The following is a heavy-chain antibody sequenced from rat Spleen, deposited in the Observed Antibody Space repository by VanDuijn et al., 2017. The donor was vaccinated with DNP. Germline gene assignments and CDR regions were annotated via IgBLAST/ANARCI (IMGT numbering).Heavy chain of an antibody. CDR3: ARWPGYNPPYAMDA. J-gene: IGHJ4*01. Sequence: EVQLQESGPGLVKPSQSLSLTCSVTGYSITSDYWGWIRKFPGNKMAWIGHISYSGRTTYNPSLKSRISITRDISKNQLFLQVNSVTTEDTATYYCARWPGYNPPYAMDAWGQGTSVTVSS. CDR2: ISYSGRT. CDR1: GYSITSDY. V-gene: IGHV3-1*01. D-gene: IGHD1-4*01.